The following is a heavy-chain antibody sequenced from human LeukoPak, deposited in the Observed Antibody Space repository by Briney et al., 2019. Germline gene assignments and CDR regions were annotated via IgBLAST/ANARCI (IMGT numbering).Heavy chain of an antibody. J-gene: IGHJ4*02. D-gene: IGHD3-10*01. CDR1: GFTLSSYW. CDR2: IKQDGSEK. CDR3: ARHGPESYPFDY. Sequence: GGSLRLSCVASGFTLSSYWMTWVRQAPGKGLEWVANIKQDGSEKYYVDSVKGRFTISRDNAKNSLYLEMNSLRAEDTAVYYCARHGPESYPFDYWGQGTLVTVSS. V-gene: IGHV3-7*01.